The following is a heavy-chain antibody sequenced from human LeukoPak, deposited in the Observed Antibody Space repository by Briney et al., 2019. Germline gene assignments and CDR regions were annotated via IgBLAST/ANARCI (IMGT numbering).Heavy chain of an antibody. J-gene: IGHJ4*02. D-gene: IGHD6-13*01. CDR2: ISSSGST. CDR1: GGSINNCY. V-gene: IGHV4-59*01. CDR3: AREVKQHPDYYFDY. Sequence: SETLSLTCTVSGGSINNCYWSWIRQPPGKGLEWIGYISSSGSTNYNPSLKSRVTISVDTSKNQFSLKMSSVTTADTAVYYCAREVKQHPDYYFDYWGQGTLVTVSS.